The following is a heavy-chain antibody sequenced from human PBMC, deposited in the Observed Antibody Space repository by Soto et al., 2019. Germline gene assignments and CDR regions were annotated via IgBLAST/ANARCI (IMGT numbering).Heavy chain of an antibody. CDR1: GGSISSYY. CDR2: IYYSGST. J-gene: IGHJ4*02. D-gene: IGHD4-17*01. CDR3: ASSVDYGDYDTGKNTGDFDY. Sequence: QVQLQESGPGLVKPSETLSLTCTVSGGSISSYYWSWIRQPPGKGLEWIGYIYYSGSTNYNPSLKSRVTISVDTSKNQFSLKLSSVTAADTAVYYCASSVDYGDYDTGKNTGDFDYWGQGTLVTVSS. V-gene: IGHV4-59*01.